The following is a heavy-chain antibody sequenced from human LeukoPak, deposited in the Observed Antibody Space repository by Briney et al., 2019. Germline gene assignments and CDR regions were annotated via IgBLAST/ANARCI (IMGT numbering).Heavy chain of an antibody. CDR3: ARDPGYYDFWSGYYRYYGMDV. Sequence: GASVKVSCKASGYTFTSYGISWVRQAPGQGLEWMGWISAYNGNTNYAQKLQGRVTMTTDTSTSTAYMELRSLRSDDTAVYYCARDPGYYDFWSGYYRYYGMDVWGQGTTVTVSS. V-gene: IGHV1-18*01. D-gene: IGHD3-3*01. CDR1: GYTFTSYG. CDR2: ISAYNGNT. J-gene: IGHJ6*02.